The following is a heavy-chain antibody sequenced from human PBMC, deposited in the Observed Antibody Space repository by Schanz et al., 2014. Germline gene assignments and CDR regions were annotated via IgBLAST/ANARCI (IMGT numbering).Heavy chain of an antibody. J-gene: IGHJ6*02. Sequence: EVQLLESGGGLVQPGGSLRLSCAASGFTFSSYGMSWVCQAPGKGLEWVSGISSSGSTYYADSVKGRFTISRDNSKNTLYLQMNSLRAEDTAVYYCAKDIAPLAARPGYGMDVWGQGTTVTVSS. V-gene: IGHV3-23*01. D-gene: IGHD6-13*01. CDR3: AKDIAPLAARPGYGMDV. CDR2: ISSSGST. CDR1: GFTFSSYG.